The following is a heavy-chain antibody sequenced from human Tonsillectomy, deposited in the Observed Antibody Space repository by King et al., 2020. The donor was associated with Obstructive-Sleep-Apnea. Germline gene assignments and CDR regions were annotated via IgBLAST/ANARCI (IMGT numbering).Heavy chain of an antibody. V-gene: IGHV3-48*04. Sequence: VQLVESGGGLVQPGGSLRLSCAASGFTFSNYNMNWVRQAPGKGLEWVSYIMTSSNTIYFADSVKGRFTISRDNAKNALYLQMNSRRAEDTAVYYCARGTIRGDYWGQGTLVTVSS. J-gene: IGHJ4*02. CDR1: GFTFSNYN. CDR3: ARGTIRGDY. D-gene: IGHD3-16*01. CDR2: IMTSSNTI.